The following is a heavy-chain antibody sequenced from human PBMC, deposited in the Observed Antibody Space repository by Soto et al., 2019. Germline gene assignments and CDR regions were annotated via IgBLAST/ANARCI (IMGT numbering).Heavy chain of an antibody. V-gene: IGHV1-24*01. J-gene: IGHJ4*02. CDR1: GYTLTELS. CDR2: FDPEDGET. D-gene: IGHD4-17*01. CDR3: ATDRSYGDYVSDFDY. Sequence: ASVKVSCKVSGYTLTELSMHWVRQAPGKGLEWMGGFDPEDGETIYAQKFQGRVTMTEDTSTDTAYMELSSLRSEDTAVYYCATDRSYGDYVSDFDYWGQGTLVTVSS.